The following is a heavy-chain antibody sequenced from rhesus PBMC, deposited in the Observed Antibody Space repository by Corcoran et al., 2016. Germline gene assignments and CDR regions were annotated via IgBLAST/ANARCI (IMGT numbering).Heavy chain of an antibody. J-gene: IGHJ4*01. CDR2: IYGGSGST. CDR3: ARAVAAGLDY. CDR1: GYSISSGYG. D-gene: IGHD6-13*01. V-gene: IGHV4-127*01. Sequence: QVQLQESGPGLVKPSETLSLTCAVSGYSISSGYGWGWIRPPPGKGLEWIGQIYGGSGSTYSNPSLKSRVTVSKDTSKNQFSLKLSSVTAADTAVYYCARAVAAGLDYWGQGVLVTVSS.